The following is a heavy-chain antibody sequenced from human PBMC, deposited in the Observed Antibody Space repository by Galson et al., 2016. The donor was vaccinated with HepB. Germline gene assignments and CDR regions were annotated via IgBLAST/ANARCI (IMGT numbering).Heavy chain of an antibody. Sequence: SLRLSCAASGFAFTNYWMNWVRQAPGKGLVWVSRISGDGSRVNYADFVKGRVTLSRDNAKNTLYLQMNSLRAEDTAVYYCARDFSSYDEHFDLWGQGTLVTVSS. V-gene: IGHV3-74*01. CDR2: ISGDGSRV. CDR1: GFAFTNYW. D-gene: IGHD3-3*01. CDR3: ARDFSSYDEHFDL. J-gene: IGHJ4*02.